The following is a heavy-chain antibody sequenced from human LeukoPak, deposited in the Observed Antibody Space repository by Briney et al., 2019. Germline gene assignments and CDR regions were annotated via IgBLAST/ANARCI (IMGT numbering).Heavy chain of an antibody. D-gene: IGHD4/OR15-4a*01. CDR2: TSDRGDYT. Sequence: GGSLRLSCIASGFTFSNSAVSWVRQAPGKGLEWVSGTSDRGDYTYYADSVKGRFTISRDTSKNTLYLQMNSLRAEDTALYFCAKKAQYDGHYPLDYWGQGTLVTVSA. CDR1: GFTFSNSA. V-gene: IGHV3-23*01. CDR3: AKKAQYDGHYPLDY. J-gene: IGHJ4*02.